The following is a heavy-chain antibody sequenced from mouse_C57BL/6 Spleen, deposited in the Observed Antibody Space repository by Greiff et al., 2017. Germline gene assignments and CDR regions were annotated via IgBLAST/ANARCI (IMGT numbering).Heavy chain of an antibody. J-gene: IGHJ1*03. CDR3: ANYGSSYWYFDV. Sequence: QVQLQQPGPELVKPGASVKLSCKASGYTFTSYWMHWVKQRPGQGLEWIGNINPSNGGTNYNEKFKSKATLTVDKSSSTAYMQLSSLTSEDSAVYYCANYGSSYWYFDVWGTGTTVTVSS. D-gene: IGHD1-1*01. CDR2: INPSNGGT. V-gene: IGHV1-53*01. CDR1: GYTFTSYW.